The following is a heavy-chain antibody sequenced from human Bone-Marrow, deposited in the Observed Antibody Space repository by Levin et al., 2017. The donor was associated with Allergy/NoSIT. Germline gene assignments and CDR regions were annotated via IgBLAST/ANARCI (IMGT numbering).Heavy chain of an antibody. CDR1: GYNFRSYA. D-gene: IGHD3-3*01. J-gene: IGHJ3*02. V-gene: IGHV1-18*01. CDR2: ISGYNGDT. Sequence: ASVKVSCKASGYNFRSYAISWVRQAPGQGLEWMGWISGYNGDTKYADDFQDRVTLTTDTSTTTSYMELRSLRADETAVYYCAREYYYDFWSGYYGKYDAFDIWGQGTKVTVSS. CDR3: AREYYYDFWSGYYGKYDAFDI.